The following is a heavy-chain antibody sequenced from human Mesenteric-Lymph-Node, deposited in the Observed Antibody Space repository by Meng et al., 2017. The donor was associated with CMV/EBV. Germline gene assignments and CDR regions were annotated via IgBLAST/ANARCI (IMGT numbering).Heavy chain of an antibody. CDR3: TRDAHYYRGCDCYYFDV. J-gene: IGHJ4*02. D-gene: IGHD2-21*01. CDR2: ITVSYT. Sequence: GESLKISCAASGFSVSSNYMTWVRQAPGKGLEWVSSITVSYTSYTDSVNGRFTISSDNAENSLFLQMNSLRAEDTAVYYCTRDAHYYRGCDCYYFDVWGQGSLVTVSS. V-gene: IGHV3-21*06. CDR1: GFSVSSNY.